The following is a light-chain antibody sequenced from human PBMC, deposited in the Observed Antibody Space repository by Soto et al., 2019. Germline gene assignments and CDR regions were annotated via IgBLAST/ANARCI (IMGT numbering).Light chain of an antibody. CDR1: SSNIGRDF. CDR3: SAWDDSLNDFV. J-gene: IGLJ1*01. Sequence: QSVLTQPPSASGTPGQTVTLSCSGSSSNIGRDFVYWYQQLPGTAPKLLMYRNDQRPSGVSDRFSGSKSGTSASLAISGLRSEDEADYFCSAWDDSLNDFVFGTGTKLTVL. CDR2: RND. V-gene: IGLV1-47*01.